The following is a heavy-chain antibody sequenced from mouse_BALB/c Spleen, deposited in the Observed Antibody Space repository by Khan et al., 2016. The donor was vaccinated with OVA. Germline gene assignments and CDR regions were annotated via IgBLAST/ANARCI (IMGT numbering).Heavy chain of an antibody. J-gene: IGHJ4*01. CDR1: GYSITSGYA. CDR2: ISYSGST. Sequence: QLEESGPGLVKPSQSLSLTCTVTGYSITSGYAWNWIRQFPGNKLEWMGYISYSGSTSYNPSLRSRISITRDTSKNQFFLQLNSVTTEDTATYYCARKNYVGSAMDYWGQGTSVTVSS. CDR3: ARKNYVGSAMDY. D-gene: IGHD1-2*01. V-gene: IGHV3-2*02.